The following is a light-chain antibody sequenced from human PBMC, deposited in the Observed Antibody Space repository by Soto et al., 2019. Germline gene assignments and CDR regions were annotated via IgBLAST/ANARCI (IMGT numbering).Light chain of an antibody. CDR2: DVS. CDR3: CSYAGSYTV. Sequence: QSVLTQPRSVSGSPGQSVTISCTGTSSDVGGYNYVSWYQQLPGKAPNLMIFDVSKRPSGVPARFSGSKSGNTASLTISGLKAEDEADYFCCSYAGSYTVFGEGTKRTVL. CDR1: SSDVGGYNY. J-gene: IGLJ2*01. V-gene: IGLV2-11*01.